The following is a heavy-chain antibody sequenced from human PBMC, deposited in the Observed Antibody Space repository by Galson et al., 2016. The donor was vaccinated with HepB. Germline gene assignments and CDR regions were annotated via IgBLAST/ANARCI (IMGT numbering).Heavy chain of an antibody. J-gene: IGHJ4*02. CDR3: AKSLIFGVVNPFDY. CDR2: ISYDGGNN. Sequence: SLRLSCAVSGLTFSSYGMHWVRQAPGKGLEWVAVISYDGGNNDYAESVKGRFTISRDNSNNTLYLQMNSLRAEDTAVYYCAKSLIFGVVNPFDYWGQGTLVIVSS. V-gene: IGHV3-30*18. CDR1: GLTFSSYG. D-gene: IGHD3-3*01.